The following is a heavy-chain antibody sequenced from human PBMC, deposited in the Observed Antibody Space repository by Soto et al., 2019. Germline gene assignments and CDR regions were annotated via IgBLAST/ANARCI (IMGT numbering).Heavy chain of an antibody. CDR2: ISAYNGNT. CDR1: GYTFTSYG. Sequence: QVQLVQSGAEVKKPGASVKVSCKASGYTFTSYGISWVRQAPGQGLEWMGWISAYNGNTNYAQKLQGRVTMTTDTSTSTAYMELRSPRSDDTAVYYCARDLPTFIVVVPAAIRGRYYGMDVWGQGTTVTVSS. J-gene: IGHJ6*02. V-gene: IGHV1-18*04. CDR3: ARDLPTFIVVVPAAIRGRYYGMDV. D-gene: IGHD2-2*02.